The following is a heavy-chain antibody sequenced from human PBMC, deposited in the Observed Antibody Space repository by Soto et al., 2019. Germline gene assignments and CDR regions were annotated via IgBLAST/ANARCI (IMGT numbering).Heavy chain of an antibody. J-gene: IGHJ6*02. V-gene: IGHV3-15*07. CDR1: GLTFSSAW. D-gene: IGHD3-10*01. CDR2: IKSKGGGGTT. Sequence: EVQLVESGGGLVKPGGSLRLSCVVSGLTFSSAWMNWVRQAPGKGLEWVGRIKSKGGGGTTDYAAPVKGRFTISRDDSKNTLFLQMDSLKTGDAAGYYCVWFGEGYHSFGLDVWGQGTTVIVSS. CDR3: VWFGEGYHSFGLDV.